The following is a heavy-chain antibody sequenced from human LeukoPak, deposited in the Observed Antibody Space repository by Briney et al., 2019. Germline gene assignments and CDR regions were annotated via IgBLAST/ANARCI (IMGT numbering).Heavy chain of an antibody. CDR1: GYTFTSYG. V-gene: IGHV1-18*01. CDR2: ISAYNGNT. D-gene: IGHD3-3*01. CDR3: ARGGRVLRFLEWFTNWFDP. J-gene: IGHJ5*02. Sequence: ASVKVSCKASGYTFTSYGISWVRQAPGQRLEWMGWISAYNGNTNYAQKLQGRVTMTTDTSTSTAYMELRSLRSDDTAVYYCARGGRVLRFLEWFTNWFDPWGQGTLVTVSS.